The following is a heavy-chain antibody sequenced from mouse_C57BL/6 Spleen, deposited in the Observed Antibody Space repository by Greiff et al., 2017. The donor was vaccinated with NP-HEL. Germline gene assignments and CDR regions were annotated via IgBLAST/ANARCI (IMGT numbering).Heavy chain of an antibody. CDR3: ARSPRYYYGSSYPYAMDY. V-gene: IGHV1-69*01. CDR2: IDPSDSYT. J-gene: IGHJ4*01. D-gene: IGHD1-1*01. CDR1: GYTFTSYW. Sequence: QVQLQQSGAELVMPGASVKLSCKASGYTFTSYWMHWVKQRPGQGLEWIGEIDPSDSYTNYNQKFKGKSTLTVDKSSSTAYMQLSSLTSEDSPVYYCARSPRYYYGSSYPYAMDYWGQGTSVTVSS.